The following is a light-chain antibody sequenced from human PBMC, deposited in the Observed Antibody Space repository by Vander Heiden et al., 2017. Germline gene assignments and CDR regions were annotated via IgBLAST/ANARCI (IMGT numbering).Light chain of an antibody. J-gene: IGKJ2*01. V-gene: IGKV3-15*01. CDR3: QVDSNWPPYT. Sequence: CRASQSVTNDLAWYQQKPGQAPRLLIYGASTRATGIPARFSASGSGTEFTLTISSLQSEDFAVYYCQVDSNWPPYTLGQGTKLEIK. CDR1: QSVTND. CDR2: GAS.